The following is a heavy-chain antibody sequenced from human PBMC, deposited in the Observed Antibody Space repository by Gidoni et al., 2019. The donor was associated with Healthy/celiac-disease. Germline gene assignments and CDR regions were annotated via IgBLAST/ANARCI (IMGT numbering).Heavy chain of an antibody. CDR3: ARGYGGYVVWFDP. Sequence: DVQLVESAGGLIQPGGSLRLSCAASAFTVSSNYMSWVRQAPGKGLEWVSVIYSGGRKYYADSVKGRFTISRDKSKNTLYLQMNSLRAEDTAVYYCARGYGGYVVWFDPWGQGTLVTVSS. CDR2: IYSGGRK. J-gene: IGHJ5*02. CDR1: AFTVSSNY. V-gene: IGHV3-53*01. D-gene: IGHD5-12*01.